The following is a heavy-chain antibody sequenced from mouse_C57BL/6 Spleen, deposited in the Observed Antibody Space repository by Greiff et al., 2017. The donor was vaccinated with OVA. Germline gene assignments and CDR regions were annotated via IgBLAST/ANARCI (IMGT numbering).Heavy chain of an antibody. J-gene: IGHJ3*01. CDR2: ILPGSGST. Sequence: QVQLQQSGAELMKPGASVKLSCKATGYTFTGYWIEWVKQRPGHGLEWIGEILPGSGSTNYNEKFKGKATFTADPSSNTAYMQLSSLTTEDSAIYYCARREDITTGFAYWGQGTLVTVSA. V-gene: IGHV1-9*01. CDR1: GYTFTGYW. D-gene: IGHD1-1*01. CDR3: ARREDITTGFAY.